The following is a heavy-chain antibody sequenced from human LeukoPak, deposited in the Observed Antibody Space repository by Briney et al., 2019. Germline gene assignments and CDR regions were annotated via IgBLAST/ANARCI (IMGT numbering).Heavy chain of an antibody. CDR3: TQVRSGGSGY. Sequence: GRSLRLSCSASGFTFGDYAVSWSRQAPGKGVEWVGFITSKAYGGTTEYAASVKGRFTISRDDSKSIAYLQMNSLKTEDTAVYYCTQVRSGGSGYWGQGTLVTVSS. J-gene: IGHJ4*02. CDR1: GFTFGDYA. V-gene: IGHV3-49*03. D-gene: IGHD3-10*01. CDR2: ITSKAYGGTT.